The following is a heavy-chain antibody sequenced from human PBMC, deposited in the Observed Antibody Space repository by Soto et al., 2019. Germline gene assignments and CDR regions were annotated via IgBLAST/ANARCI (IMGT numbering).Heavy chain of an antibody. J-gene: IGHJ4*01. Sequence: PGESLKISRLGSGYGSATHWLSRVRQIHGKGLEWMGIIYPLNSDTRYSPSFQGQVTISADKSISTAYLQWSSLKASDTAMYYCARHDPSGLYYFYSWAQENLLTISS. V-gene: IGHV5-51*01. CDR1: GYGSATHW. CDR2: IYPLNSDT. CDR3: ARHDPSGLYYFYS. D-gene: IGHD3-10*01.